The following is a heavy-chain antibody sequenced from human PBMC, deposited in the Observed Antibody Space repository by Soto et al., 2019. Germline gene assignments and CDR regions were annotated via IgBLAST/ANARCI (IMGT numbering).Heavy chain of an antibody. D-gene: IGHD6-25*01. Sequence: PGESLTISCKGSGYSFSNYWIGWVRQMPGKGLEWMGIIYPGDSDTRYSPSFQGQVTISADKSISTAYLQWSSLKASDTAMYYCARRGPREYFEYWAQGTLVTVSS. CDR1: GYSFSNYW. J-gene: IGHJ4*02. CDR3: ARRGPREYFEY. V-gene: IGHV5-51*01. CDR2: IYPGDSDT.